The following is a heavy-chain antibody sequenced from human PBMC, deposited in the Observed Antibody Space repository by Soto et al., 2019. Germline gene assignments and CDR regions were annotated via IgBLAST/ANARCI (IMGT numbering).Heavy chain of an antibody. CDR1: GFTFSSYW. D-gene: IGHD3-22*01. V-gene: IGHV3-74*01. CDR3: ARVRGYYDSSGYYNDAFDI. Sequence: GGSLRLSCAASGFTFSSYWMHWVRQAPGKGLVWVSRINSDGSSTGYADSVKGRFTISRDNAKNTLYLQMNSLRAEDTAVYYCARVRGYYDSSGYYNDAFDIWGQGTMVTVSS. J-gene: IGHJ3*02. CDR2: INSDGSST.